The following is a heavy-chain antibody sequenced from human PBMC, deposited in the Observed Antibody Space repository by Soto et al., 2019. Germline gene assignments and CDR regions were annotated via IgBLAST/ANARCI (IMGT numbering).Heavy chain of an antibody. CDR3: AKDALPSYCGGDRYSQWSTQTALDI. CDR1: GLTSINLG. J-gene: IGHJ3*02. V-gene: IGHV3-23*01. CDR2: ISGSGGST. D-gene: IGHD2-21*02. Sequence: ASGLTSINLGMRRVSQATGKGLEWVSAISGSGGSTYYADSVKGRFTISRDNSKNTLYLQMNSLRAEDTAVYYCAKDALPSYCGGDRYSQWSTQTALDIWGQGIMVTLSS.